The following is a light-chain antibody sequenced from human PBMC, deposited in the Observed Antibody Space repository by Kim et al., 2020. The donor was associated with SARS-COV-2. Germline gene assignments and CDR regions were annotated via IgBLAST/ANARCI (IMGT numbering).Light chain of an antibody. CDR1: QSVATK. J-gene: IGKJ2*01. Sequence: VSPGERATLSCRVSQSVATKLAWYQQKAGQAPRLLIYDASTRAAGIPARFSGGGSVSDFSLTISSLESEDFAVYYCQQYNIWPYTFGQGTKVDIK. CDR3: QQYNIWPYT. CDR2: DAS. V-gene: IGKV3-15*01.